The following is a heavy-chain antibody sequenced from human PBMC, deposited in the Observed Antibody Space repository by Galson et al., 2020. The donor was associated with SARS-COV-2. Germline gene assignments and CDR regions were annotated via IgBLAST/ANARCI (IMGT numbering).Heavy chain of an antibody. CDR2: ISYSGRT. Sequence: SETLSLTCTVSGGSINTYYWSWIRQPPGKGPEWIAYISYSGRTNYNLSLKSRVTISVDTSANQFSLRMNSMTAADTAVYYCSRHSKDDSRGYECAFDIWGRGTMVTV. CDR3: SRHSKDDSRGYECAFDI. D-gene: IGHD3-22*01. J-gene: IGHJ3*02. V-gene: IGHV4-59*08. CDR1: GGSINTYY.